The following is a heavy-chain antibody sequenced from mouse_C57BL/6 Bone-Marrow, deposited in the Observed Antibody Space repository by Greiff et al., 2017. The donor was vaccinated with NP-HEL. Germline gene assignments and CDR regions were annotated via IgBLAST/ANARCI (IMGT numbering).Heavy chain of an antibody. D-gene: IGHD2-3*01. Sequence: DVKLVESGGGLVQPGGALKLSCAASRFTFSDYGMAWVRQAPRKGPGWVAFISNLAYSIYYADTVTGRFTISIENAKNTLYLEMSSLRSEDTAMYYCLIYDGYYGFAYWGQGTLVTVSA. CDR2: ISNLAYSI. CDR3: LIYDGYYGFAY. V-gene: IGHV5-15*01. CDR1: RFTFSDYG. J-gene: IGHJ3*01.